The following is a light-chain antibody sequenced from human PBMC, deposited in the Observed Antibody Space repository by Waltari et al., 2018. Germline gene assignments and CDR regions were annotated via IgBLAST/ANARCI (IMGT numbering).Light chain of an antibody. CDR1: PSVSSK. J-gene: IGKJ5*01. CDR2: GAS. V-gene: IGKV3-15*01. CDR3: QQYYNWPPVT. Sequence: EIVMTQSPATLSVSPGERATLSCRASPSVSSKLTWYQQKPGQAPRLLISGASTRATGIPARFSGSGSGTDFTLTISSLQSEDFAVYYCQQYYNWPPVTFGQGTRLEIK.